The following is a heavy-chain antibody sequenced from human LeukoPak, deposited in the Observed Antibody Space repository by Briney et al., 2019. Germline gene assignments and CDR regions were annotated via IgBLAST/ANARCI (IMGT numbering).Heavy chain of an antibody. D-gene: IGHD3-16*01. J-gene: IGHJ3*02. V-gene: IGHV1-24*01. CDR2: FDPEDGET. Sequence: GASVKVSCKVSGYSLTELSMNWVRQAPGKGLEWMGGFDPEDGETIYGQKFQGRVTMTEDTSTDTAYMELSSLRSEDTAVYYCTTGYDYVWGSYVAAFDIWGQGTMVTVSS. CDR3: TTGYDYVWGSYVAAFDI. CDR1: GYSLTELS.